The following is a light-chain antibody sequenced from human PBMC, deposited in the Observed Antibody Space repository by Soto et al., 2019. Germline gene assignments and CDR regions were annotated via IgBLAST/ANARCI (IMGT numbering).Light chain of an antibody. V-gene: IGKV3-20*01. J-gene: IGKJ1*01. Sequence: EIVLTQSPSTLSLSPGERATLSCRASQSVSSSSLAWYQQKPGQAPRLLIYGASSRATGIPDRFSGSGSGTDFSLTISRLEPEDFAVYYCQQYVSIPKTFGQGTKVEIK. CDR2: GAS. CDR1: QSVSSSS. CDR3: QQYVSIPKT.